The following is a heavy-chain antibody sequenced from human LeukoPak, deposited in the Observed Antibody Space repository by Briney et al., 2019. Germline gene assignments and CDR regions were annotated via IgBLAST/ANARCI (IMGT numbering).Heavy chain of an antibody. V-gene: IGHV1-46*01. CDR1: GYTFTSYY. Sequence: ASVQVSCKASGYTFTSYYMHCLGQAPAQGLEWMGIINPSKGSTSYAQKFQGRVTMTRDTSTSTVYMELSSLRSEDTAVYYCAKSLSTHCYDSSGYYYDYWGQGTLVTVSS. D-gene: IGHD3-22*01. CDR3: AKSLSTHCYDSSGYYYDY. CDR2: INPSKGST. J-gene: IGHJ4*02.